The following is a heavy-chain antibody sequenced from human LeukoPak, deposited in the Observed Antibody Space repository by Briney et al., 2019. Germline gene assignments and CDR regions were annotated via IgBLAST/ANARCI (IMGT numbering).Heavy chain of an antibody. J-gene: IGHJ4*02. Sequence: SETLSLTCTVSGGSISSYYWSWIRQPPGKGLEWIGYIYYSGNTNYNPSLKSRVTISVDTSKDQFSLKLISVTAADTAVYYCARGEQIDYVWGTYRYTGSTFDYWGQGTLVTVSS. CDR1: GGSISSYY. V-gene: IGHV4-59*01. CDR3: ARGEQIDYVWGTYRYTGSTFDY. CDR2: IYYSGNT. D-gene: IGHD3-16*02.